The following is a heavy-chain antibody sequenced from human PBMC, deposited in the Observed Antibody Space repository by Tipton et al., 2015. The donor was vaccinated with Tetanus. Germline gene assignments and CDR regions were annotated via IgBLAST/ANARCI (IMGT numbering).Heavy chain of an antibody. D-gene: IGHD6-19*01. V-gene: IGHV4-59*01. CDR3: ASQYSSGFDY. CDR2: IYYSGST. CDR1: GGSFSGYY. J-gene: IGHJ4*02. Sequence: TLSLTCAVYGGSFSGYYWSWIRQPPGKGLEWIGYIYYSGSTNYNPSLKSRVTISVDTSKNQFSLKLSSVTAADTAVYYCASQYSSGFDYWGQGTLVTVSS.